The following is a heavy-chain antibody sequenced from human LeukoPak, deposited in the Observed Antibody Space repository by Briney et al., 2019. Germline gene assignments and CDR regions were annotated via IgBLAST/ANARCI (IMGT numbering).Heavy chain of an antibody. V-gene: IGHV4-39*01. CDR2: IYYSGST. Sequence: SETLSLTCTVSGGSISSSSYYWGWIRQPPGKGLEWIGSIYYSGSTYYNPSLTSRVTISVDTSKNQFSLKLSSVTAADTAVYYCARQRRYFDWLLSGVILGYFDYWGQGTLVTVSS. CDR1: GGSISSSSYY. D-gene: IGHD3-9*01. CDR3: ARQRRYFDWLLSGVILGYFDY. J-gene: IGHJ4*02.